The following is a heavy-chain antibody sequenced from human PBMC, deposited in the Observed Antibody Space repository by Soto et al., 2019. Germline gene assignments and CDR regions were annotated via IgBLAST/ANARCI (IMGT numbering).Heavy chain of an antibody. CDR2: IIPIFGTA. J-gene: IGHJ4*02. D-gene: IGHD3-9*01. CDR3: ARFKQYDILTVYHVDY. Sequence: SVKVSCKASGGTFSSYAISWVRQAPGQGLEWMGGIIPIFGTANYAQKYQGRVTITADESTSTAYMELSSLRSDDTAINNCARFKQYDILTVYHVDYWGQGTLVTVSS. V-gene: IGHV1-69*13. CDR1: GGTFSSYA.